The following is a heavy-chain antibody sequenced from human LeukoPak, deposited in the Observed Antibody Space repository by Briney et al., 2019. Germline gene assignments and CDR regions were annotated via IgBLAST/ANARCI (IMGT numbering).Heavy chain of an antibody. J-gene: IGHJ4*02. CDR3: ASFRYYDSSGYYSEPYFDY. CDR1: GFTFSSYA. D-gene: IGHD3-22*01. V-gene: IGHV3-30*04. Sequence: PGGSLRLSCAASGFTFSSYAMHWVRQAPGKGLEWVAVISYDGSNKYYADSVKGRFTISRDNSKNTLYLQMNSLRAEDTAVYYCASFRYYDSSGYYSEPYFDYWGQGTLVTVSS. CDR2: ISYDGSNK.